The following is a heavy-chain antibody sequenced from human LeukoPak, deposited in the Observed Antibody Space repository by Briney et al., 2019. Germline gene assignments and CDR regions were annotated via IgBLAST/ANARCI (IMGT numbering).Heavy chain of an antibody. CDR1: GGSFSGYY. J-gene: IGHJ5*02. CDR3: ARTMVRGVIITKRHNWFDP. CDR2: INHSGST. V-gene: IGHV4-34*01. D-gene: IGHD3-10*01. Sequence: SETLSLTCAVYGGSFSGYYWSWIRQPPGKGLEWIGEINHSGSTNYNPSLKSRVTTSVDTSKNQFSLKLSSVTAADTAVYYCARTMVRGVIITKRHNWFDPWGQGTLVTVSS.